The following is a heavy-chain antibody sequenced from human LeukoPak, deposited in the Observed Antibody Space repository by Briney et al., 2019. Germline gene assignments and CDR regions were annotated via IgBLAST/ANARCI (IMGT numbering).Heavy chain of an antibody. CDR1: GFTFSSYA. CDR2: ISGSGGST. J-gene: IGHJ4*02. D-gene: IGHD3-22*01. Sequence: TGGSLRLSCAASGFTFSSYAMRWVRQAPGKGLEWVSAISGSGGSTYYADSVKGRFTISRDNSKNTLYLQMNSLRAEDTAVYYCAKGRTPLYYYDSSGYFPAFDYWGQGTLVTVSS. V-gene: IGHV3-23*01. CDR3: AKGRTPLYYYDSSGYFPAFDY.